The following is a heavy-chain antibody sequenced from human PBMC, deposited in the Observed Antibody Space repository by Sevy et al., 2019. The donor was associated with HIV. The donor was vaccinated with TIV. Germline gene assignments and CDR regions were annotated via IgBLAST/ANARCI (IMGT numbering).Heavy chain of an antibody. CDR2: FAPQYGET. Sequence: ASVKVSCKVSGYTLTKLSIHWVRQAPGKGLEWMGEFAPQYGETIYAQGFQGRLTMTEDTSPDTAFMELSSLTSEDTAIYYCTTVGLRYYSGSSSYQGDWFDPWGQGTLVTVSS. CDR1: GYTLTKLS. D-gene: IGHD2-15*01. CDR3: TTVGLRYYSGSSSYQGDWFDP. V-gene: IGHV1-24*01. J-gene: IGHJ5*02.